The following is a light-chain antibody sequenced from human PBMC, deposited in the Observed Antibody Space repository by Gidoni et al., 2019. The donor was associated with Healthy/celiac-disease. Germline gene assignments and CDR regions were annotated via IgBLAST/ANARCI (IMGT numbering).Light chain of an antibody. CDR3: QQYGSSPLT. V-gene: IGKV3-20*01. CDR2: GAS. Sequence: RASQSVSSSYLAWYQQKPGQAPRLLIYGASSRATGIPDRFSGSGSGTDFTLTISRLEPEDFAVYYCQQYGSSPLTFGGGTKVEIK. J-gene: IGKJ4*01. CDR1: QSVSSSY.